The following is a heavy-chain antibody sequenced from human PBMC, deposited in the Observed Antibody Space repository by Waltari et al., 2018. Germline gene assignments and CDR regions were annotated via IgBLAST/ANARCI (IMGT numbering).Heavy chain of an antibody. CDR3: ARDSFSGDYVRNAFDI. CDR1: GYTFTGYY. CDR2: ISPIFGTA. V-gene: IGHV1-69*06. D-gene: IGHD4-17*01. J-gene: IGHJ3*02. Sequence: QVQLVQSGAEVKKPGASVTVSCKASGYTFTGYYMHWVRQAPGQGLEWMGRISPIFGTANYAQKFQGRVTITADKSTSTAYMELSSLRSEDTAVYYCARDSFSGDYVRNAFDIWGQGTMVTVSS.